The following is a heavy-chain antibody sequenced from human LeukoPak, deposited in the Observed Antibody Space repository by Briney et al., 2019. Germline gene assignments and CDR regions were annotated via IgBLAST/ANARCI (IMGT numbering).Heavy chain of an antibody. CDR3: ARSSPVTTGFDY. CDR2: IYYSGST. Sequence: SGTLSLTCTVSGGSISSGGYYWSWIRQHPGKGLEWIGYIYYSGSTYYNPSLKSRVTISVDTSKNQFSLKLSSVTAADTAVYYCARSSPVTTGFDYWGQGTLVTVSS. D-gene: IGHD4-17*01. CDR1: GGSISSGGYY. J-gene: IGHJ4*02. V-gene: IGHV4-31*03.